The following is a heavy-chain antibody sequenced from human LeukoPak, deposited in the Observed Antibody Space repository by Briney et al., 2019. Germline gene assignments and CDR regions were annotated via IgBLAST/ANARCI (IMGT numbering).Heavy chain of an antibody. Sequence: GESLKISCKGAGYSFTSYWIGWVRQMPGKGLEWMGISYPGDSDTRDSPSFQGQVTISADKSISTAYLQWSSLKASDTAMYYCARSRRYLGVVTAISFVYWGQGTLVTVSS. CDR2: SYPGDSDT. CDR1: GYSFTSYW. J-gene: IGHJ4*02. D-gene: IGHD2-21*02. V-gene: IGHV5-51*01. CDR3: ARSRRYLGVVTAISFVY.